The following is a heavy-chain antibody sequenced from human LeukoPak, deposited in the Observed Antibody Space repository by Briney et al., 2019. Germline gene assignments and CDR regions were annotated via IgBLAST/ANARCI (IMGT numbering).Heavy chain of an antibody. CDR2: IYYSGST. D-gene: IGHD6-19*01. CDR1: GGSISSYY. J-gene: IGHJ1*01. V-gene: IGHV4-59*01. CDR3: ARGGWYPESFQH. Sequence: SETLSLTCTVSGGSISSYYWNWIRQPPGKGLGWIGYIYYSGSTNYNPSLKSRVTISVDTSKNQFSLKLSSVTAADTAVYYCARGGWYPESFQHWGQGALVTVSS.